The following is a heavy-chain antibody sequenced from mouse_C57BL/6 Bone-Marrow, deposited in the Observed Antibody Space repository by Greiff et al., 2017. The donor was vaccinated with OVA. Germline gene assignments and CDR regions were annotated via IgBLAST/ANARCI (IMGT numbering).Heavy chain of an antibody. CDR3: ARGTGTPSFDY. D-gene: IGHD4-1*01. CDR2: IYPRSGNT. CDR1: GYTFTSYG. J-gene: IGHJ2*01. Sequence: SGAELARPGASVKLSCKASGYTFTSYGISWVKQRTGQGLEWIGEIYPRSGNTYYNEKFKGKATLTADKSSSTAYMELRSLTSEDSAVYFCARGTGTPSFDYWGQGTTLTVSS. V-gene: IGHV1-81*01.